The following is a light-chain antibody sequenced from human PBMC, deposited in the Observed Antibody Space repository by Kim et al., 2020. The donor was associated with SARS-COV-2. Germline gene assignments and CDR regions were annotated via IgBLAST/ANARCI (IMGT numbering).Light chain of an antibody. J-gene: IGKJ3*01. CDR2: GAS. V-gene: IGKV3-15*01. Sequence: SPGERATLSCRASESVNSNLAWYQQKPGQAPRLLIYGASTRATGIPARFSGSGSGTEFTLTISSLHSEDFAVYYCQQYNDWPPFTFGPGTKVDIK. CDR3: QQYNDWPPFT. CDR1: ESVNSN.